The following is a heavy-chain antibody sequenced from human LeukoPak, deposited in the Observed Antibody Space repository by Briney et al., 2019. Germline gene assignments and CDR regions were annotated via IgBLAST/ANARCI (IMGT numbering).Heavy chain of an antibody. CDR3: AITAAPEIVYYYYYYMDV. Sequence: QPGGSLRLSCGASGFTFSSYAMSWVRQAPGKGLEWVSVIYSGGSTYYADSVKGRFTISRDNSKNTLYLQMNSLRAEDTAVYYCAITAAPEIVYYYYYYMDVWGKGTTVTVSS. J-gene: IGHJ6*03. D-gene: IGHD6-13*01. V-gene: IGHV3-66*02. CDR2: IYSGGST. CDR1: GFTFSSYA.